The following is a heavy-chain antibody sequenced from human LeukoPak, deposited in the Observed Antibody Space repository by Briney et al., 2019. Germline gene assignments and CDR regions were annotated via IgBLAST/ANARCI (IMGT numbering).Heavy chain of an antibody. V-gene: IGHV3-30-3*01. Sequence: PGGSLRLSCAASGFTFSSYAMHWVRQAPGKGLEWVAVISYDGSNKYYADSVKGRFTISRDNSKNTLYLQMNSLRAEDTAVYYCARGLLESPTSYFDYWGQGTLVTVSS. CDR2: ISYDGSNK. D-gene: IGHD2/OR15-2a*01. CDR3: ARGLLESPTSYFDY. J-gene: IGHJ4*02. CDR1: GFTFSSYA.